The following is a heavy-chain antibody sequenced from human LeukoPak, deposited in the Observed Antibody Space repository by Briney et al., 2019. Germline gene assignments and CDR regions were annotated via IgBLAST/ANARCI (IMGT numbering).Heavy chain of an antibody. D-gene: IGHD5-18*01. Sequence: SETLSLTCAVYGGSFSGYYWSWIRQPPGKGLEWIGYIYYSGSTNYNPSLKSRVTISVDTSKNQFSLKLSSVTAADTAVYYCARLKGDTAMVMFDYWGQGTLVTVSS. CDR2: IYYSGST. CDR3: ARLKGDTAMVMFDY. CDR1: GGSFSGYY. J-gene: IGHJ4*02. V-gene: IGHV4-59*08.